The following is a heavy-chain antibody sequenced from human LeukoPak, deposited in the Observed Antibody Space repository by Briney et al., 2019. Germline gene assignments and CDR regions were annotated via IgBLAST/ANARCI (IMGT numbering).Heavy chain of an antibody. Sequence: PGGSLRLSCAASGLTVSSNCMSWVRQAPGKGLEWVSFIYSGGSTYYADSVKGRFTISRDNSKNTLYLQMNSLRAEDTAVYYCARDMKWLGGGFDYWGQGTLVTVSS. CDR2: IYSGGST. CDR3: ARDMKWLGGGFDY. J-gene: IGHJ4*02. CDR1: GLTVSSNC. V-gene: IGHV3-53*01. D-gene: IGHD6-19*01.